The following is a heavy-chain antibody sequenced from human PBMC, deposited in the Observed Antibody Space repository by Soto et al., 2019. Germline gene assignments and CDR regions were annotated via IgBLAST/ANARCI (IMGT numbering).Heavy chain of an antibody. D-gene: IGHD6-19*01. CDR2: INHRGST. CDR3: ARDSLGIAVLDTGRSKNYWFDP. V-gene: IGHV4-34*01. J-gene: IGHJ5*02. CDR1: GGSFSGYY. Sequence: QVRLQQRGAGLLKPSETLSLTCAVYGGSFSGYYWSWIRQPPGKGGEWIGEINHRGSTNYHPCLKDRLTISIDTSKIQFSLKMSSVTAADTAIYYCARDSLGIAVLDTGRSKNYWFDPWGQGTLVTVSS.